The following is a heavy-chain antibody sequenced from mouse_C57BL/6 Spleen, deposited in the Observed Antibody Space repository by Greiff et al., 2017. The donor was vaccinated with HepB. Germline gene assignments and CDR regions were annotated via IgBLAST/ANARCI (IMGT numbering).Heavy chain of an antibody. CDR2: INPNNGGT. V-gene: IGHV1-26*01. J-gene: IGHJ3*01. Sequence: EVQLQQSGPELVKPGASVKISCKASGYTFTDYYMNWVKQSHGKSLEWIGDINPNNGGTSYNQKFKGKATLTVDKSSSTAYMELRSLTSEDSAVYYCALLPWFAYWGQGTLVTVSA. CDR3: ALLPWFAY. D-gene: IGHD1-1*01. CDR1: GYTFTDYY.